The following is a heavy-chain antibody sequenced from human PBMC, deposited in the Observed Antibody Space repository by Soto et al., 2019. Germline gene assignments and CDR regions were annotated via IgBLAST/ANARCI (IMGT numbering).Heavy chain of an antibody. CDR3: ARGNYDFLTGYYIEYFDY. Sequence: QVQLQESGPGLVKPSETLSLTCTVSGGSISTYYWSWIPQPPGKGLEWIGYIYYSGGTNYNPSLKSRVTISVDTSKNHFSLKLSSVTAADTAVYYCARGNYDFLTGYYIEYFDYWGQGTLVTVSS. CDR1: GGSISTYY. D-gene: IGHD3-9*01. V-gene: IGHV4-59*01. J-gene: IGHJ4*02. CDR2: IYYSGGT.